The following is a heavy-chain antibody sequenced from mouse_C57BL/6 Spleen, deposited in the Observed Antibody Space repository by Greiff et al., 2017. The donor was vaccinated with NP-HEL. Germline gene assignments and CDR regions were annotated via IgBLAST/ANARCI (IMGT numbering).Heavy chain of an antibody. V-gene: IGHV8-12*01. J-gene: IGHJ2*01. D-gene: IGHD3-3*01. CDR3: ARRDMARDYFDY. CDR2: IYWDDDK. CDR1: GFSLSTSGMG. Sequence: QVTLKESGPGILQSSQTLSLTCSFSGFSLSTSGMGVSWIRQPSGKGLEWLAHIYWDDDKRYNPSLQSRLTISTDTSRNQVFRKITSVDTADTATYYCARRDMARDYFDYWGQGTTLTVSS.